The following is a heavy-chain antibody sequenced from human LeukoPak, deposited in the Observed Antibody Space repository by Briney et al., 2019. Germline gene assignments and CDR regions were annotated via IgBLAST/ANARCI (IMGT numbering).Heavy chain of an antibody. CDR2: IYHSGST. D-gene: IGHD2-2*01. J-gene: IGHJ4*02. V-gene: IGHV4-59*01. CDR1: GGSISTYY. CDR3: AKNGEVVPAAMIDY. Sequence: SETLSLTCTVSGGSISTYYWNWIRQPPGKGLEWIGYIYHSGSTNYNPSLQSRVTISVDTSKNQFSLNLNSVTAADTAVYYCAKNGEVVPAAMIDYWGQGTLVTVSS.